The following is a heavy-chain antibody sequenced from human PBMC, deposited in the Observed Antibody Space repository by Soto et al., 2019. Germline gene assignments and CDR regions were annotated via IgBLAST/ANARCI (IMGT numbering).Heavy chain of an antibody. CDR2: IDPSDSYT. D-gene: IGHD2-2*02. J-gene: IGHJ6*02. CDR1: GYSFTSYW. Sequence: GETLKISCKGSGYSFTSYWISWVRQMPGKGLEWMGRIDPSDSYTNYSPSFQGHVTISADKSISTAYLQWSSLKASDTAMYYCAGISVEGYCSSTSCYTGGKYGMDVWGQGTTVTVSS. CDR3: AGISVEGYCSSTSCYTGGKYGMDV. V-gene: IGHV5-10-1*01.